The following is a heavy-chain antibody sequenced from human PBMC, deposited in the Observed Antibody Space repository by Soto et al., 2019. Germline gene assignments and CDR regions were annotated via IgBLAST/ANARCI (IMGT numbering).Heavy chain of an antibody. CDR2: ISGSGGST. D-gene: IGHD5-12*01. V-gene: IGHV3-23*01. CDR3: AKDLLTGAYSGYDLDWYFDL. J-gene: IGHJ2*01. Sequence: GGSLRLSCAASGFTFSSYAMSWVRQAPGKGLEWVSAISGSGGSTYYADSVKGRFTISRDNSKNTLYLQMNSLRAEDTAVYYCAKDLLTGAYSGYDLDWYFDLWGRGTLVTVSS. CDR1: GFTFSSYA.